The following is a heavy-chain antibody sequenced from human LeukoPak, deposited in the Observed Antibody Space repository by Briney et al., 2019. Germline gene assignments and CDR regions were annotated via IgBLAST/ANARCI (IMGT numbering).Heavy chain of an antibody. CDR1: GYTFTGYY. CDR2: INPNSGGT. CDR3: ARDDCSSTSCYSLDY. Sequence: GASVKVSCKASGYTFTGYYMRWVRQAPGQGLEWMGWINPNSGGTNYAQKFQGRVTMTRDTSISTAYMELSRLRSDDTAVYYCARDDCSSTSCYSLDYWGQGTLVTVSS. D-gene: IGHD2-2*01. V-gene: IGHV1-2*02. J-gene: IGHJ4*02.